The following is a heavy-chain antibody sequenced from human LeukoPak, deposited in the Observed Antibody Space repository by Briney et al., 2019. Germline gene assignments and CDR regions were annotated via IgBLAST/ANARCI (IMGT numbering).Heavy chain of an antibody. Sequence: SETLSLTCTVSGGSMSDYYWSWIRQPPGKGLEWIGYIFYSGSTNYNPSLKSRVTISGDTSKNQFSLKLSSVTAADTAVYYCARGGALDPWGQGTLVTVSS. J-gene: IGHJ5*02. V-gene: IGHV4-59*01. D-gene: IGHD1-26*01. CDR1: GGSMSDYY. CDR2: IFYSGST. CDR3: ARGGALDP.